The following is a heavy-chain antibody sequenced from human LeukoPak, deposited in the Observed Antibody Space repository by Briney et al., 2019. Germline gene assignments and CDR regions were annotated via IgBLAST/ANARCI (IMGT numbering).Heavy chain of an antibody. CDR1: GFNFNYHG. CDR3: AKDVALLTPDFDY. D-gene: IGHD3-9*01. CDR2: ISGDGGTT. Sequence: GGSLRLSCAASGFNFNYHGMSWVRQAPGKGLQWVPAISGDGGTTYYADSVKGRFAISRDNSKNTLYLQMNSLRAEDTAVYYCAKDVALLTPDFDYWGQGTLVTVSS. J-gene: IGHJ4*02. V-gene: IGHV3-23*01.